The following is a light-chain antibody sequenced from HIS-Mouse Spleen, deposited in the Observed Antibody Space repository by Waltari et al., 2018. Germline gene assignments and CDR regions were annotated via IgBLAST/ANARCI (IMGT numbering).Light chain of an antibody. J-gene: IGLJ2*01. V-gene: IGLV2-14*01. CDR3: SSYTSSSTHVV. CDR1: SSDVGGYNS. Sequence: QSALTQPASVSGSPGQSITIPCTGTSSDVGGYNSVSWYQQHPGKAPKLMIYEVSNRPSGVSNRFSGSKSGNTASLTISGLQAEDEADYYCSSYTSSSTHVVFGGGTKLTVL. CDR2: EVS.